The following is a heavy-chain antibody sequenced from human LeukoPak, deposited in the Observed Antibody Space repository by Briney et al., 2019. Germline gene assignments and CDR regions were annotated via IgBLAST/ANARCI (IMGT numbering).Heavy chain of an antibody. J-gene: IGHJ4*02. V-gene: IGHV3-53*01. CDR2: IYGGGNI. D-gene: IGHD5-24*01. CDR3: ARGAGYNYPYYFDY. Sequence: GGSLRLSCVASGFTFSHYSMNWVRQAPGKGLEWVSVIYGGGNIYYADSVKGRFTISRDNSKNTLYLQMNSLRAEDTAVYYCARGAGYNYPYYFDYWGQGTLVTVSS. CDR1: GFTFSHYS.